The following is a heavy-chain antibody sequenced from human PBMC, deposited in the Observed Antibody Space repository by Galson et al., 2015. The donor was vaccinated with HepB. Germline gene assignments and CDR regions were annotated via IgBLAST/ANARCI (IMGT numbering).Heavy chain of an antibody. CDR2: INTNTGNP. CDR3: ARDGRRYYDSSGYSIDAFDI. D-gene: IGHD3-22*01. Sequence: QSGAEVKKPGASVKVSCKASGYTFTSYGISWVRQTPGQGLEWMGWINTNTGNPTYAQGFTGRFVFSLDTSVSTAYLQISSLKAEDTAVYYCARDGRRYYDSSGYSIDAFDIWGQGTMVTVSS. CDR1: GYTFTSYG. J-gene: IGHJ3*02. V-gene: IGHV7-4-1*02.